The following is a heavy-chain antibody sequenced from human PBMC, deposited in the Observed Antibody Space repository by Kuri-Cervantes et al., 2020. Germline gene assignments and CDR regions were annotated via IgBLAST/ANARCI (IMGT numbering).Heavy chain of an antibody. CDR1: GFTFSSYA. J-gene: IGHJ4*02. D-gene: IGHD6-19*01. V-gene: IGHV3-23*01. CDR2: ISGSGGST. CDR3: IRDLAGAYGY. Sequence: GGSLRLSCAASGFTFSSYAMSWVRQAPGKGLEWVSAISGSGGSTCYADSVKGRFTISRDNSKNTLYLQMSSLRVEDTAVYYCIRDLAGAYGYWGQGVVVTVSS.